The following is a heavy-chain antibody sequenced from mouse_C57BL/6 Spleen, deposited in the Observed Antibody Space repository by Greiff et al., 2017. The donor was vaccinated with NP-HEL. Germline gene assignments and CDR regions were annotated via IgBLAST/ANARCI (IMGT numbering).Heavy chain of an antibody. Sequence: VQRVESGPGLVAPSQSLSITCTVSGFSLTSYGVHWVRQPPGKGLEWLVVIWSDGSTTYNSALKSRLSISKDNSKSQVFLKMNSLQTDDTAMYYCARHSYYGSSYDAMDYWGQGTSVTVSS. CDR2: IWSDGST. V-gene: IGHV2-6-1*01. CDR3: ARHSYYGSSYDAMDY. CDR1: GFSLTSYG. D-gene: IGHD1-1*01. J-gene: IGHJ4*01.